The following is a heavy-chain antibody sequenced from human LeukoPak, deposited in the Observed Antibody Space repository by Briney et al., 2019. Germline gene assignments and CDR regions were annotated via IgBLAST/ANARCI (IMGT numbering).Heavy chain of an antibody. J-gene: IGHJ3*02. CDR3: ARAGYGSGQGFAYDI. D-gene: IGHD6-19*01. CDR2: ISNSGYTI. CDR1: GFTFSSYS. V-gene: IGHV3-48*04. Sequence: GGSLRLSCAASGFTFSSYSMSWIRQAPGKGPEWISYISNSGYTIYYADSVRGRFTISRDNAKNSVYLQMDSLGVDDTAFYYCARAGYGSGQGFAYDIWGQGTKVTVTS.